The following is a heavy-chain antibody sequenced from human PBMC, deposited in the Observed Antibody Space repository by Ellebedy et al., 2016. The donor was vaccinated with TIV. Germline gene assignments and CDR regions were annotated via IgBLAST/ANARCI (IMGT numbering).Heavy chain of an antibody. J-gene: IGHJ5*02. CDR3: TRDWWGLGVS. Sequence: GGSLRLSCAVSGFSVSGNYLTWVRQAPGKGLECVSTINSDGSTRSADSVRGRFTISRDNLKNTVYLQMNTLRVEDTAIYYCTRDWWGLGVSWGQGTLVTVSS. CDR1: GFSVSGNY. CDR2: INSDGST. V-gene: IGHV3-53*01. D-gene: IGHD2-21*02.